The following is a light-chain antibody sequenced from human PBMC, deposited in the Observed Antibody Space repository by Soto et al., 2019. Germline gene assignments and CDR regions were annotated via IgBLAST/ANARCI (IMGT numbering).Light chain of an antibody. CDR2: DAS. V-gene: IGKV3-15*01. CDR3: EQRYSTPQVT. CDR1: QSVSNN. Sequence: ILMTQSPATLSVSPGERATLSCRASQSVSNNLAWYQQKPGQAPRLLIYDASTRATGIPARFSGSGSGTEFTLTISGLQSEDFATYYCEQRYSTPQVTFGGGTKVEIK. J-gene: IGKJ4*01.